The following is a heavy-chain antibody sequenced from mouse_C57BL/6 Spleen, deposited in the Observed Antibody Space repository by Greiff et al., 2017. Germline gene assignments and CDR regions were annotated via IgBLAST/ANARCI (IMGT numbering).Heavy chain of an antibody. CDR2: IYPGDGDT. CDR1: GYAFSSSW. D-gene: IGHD4-1*01. Sequence: QVQLKESGPELVKPGASVKISCKASGYAFSSSWMNWVKQRPGKGLEWIGRIYPGDGDTNYNGKFKGKATLTADKSSSTAYMQLSSLTSEDSAVYSCARGDGWDEGGYWGQGTTLTVSS. V-gene: IGHV1-82*01. CDR3: ARGDGWDEGGY. J-gene: IGHJ2*01.